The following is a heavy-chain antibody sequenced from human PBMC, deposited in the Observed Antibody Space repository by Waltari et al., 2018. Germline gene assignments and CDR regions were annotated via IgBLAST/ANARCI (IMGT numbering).Heavy chain of an antibody. CDR1: GGSISRYY. J-gene: IGHJ4*02. CDR3: AREGPWGLDY. V-gene: IGHV4-59*01. D-gene: IGHD3-16*01. Sequence: QVQLQESGPGLVKPSATLSLTCTVSGGSISRYYWSWIRQPPGKGLEWIGYISYSGSTNYNPSLKSRVTISVDTSKNQFSLKLSSVTAADTAVYYCAREGPWGLDYWGQGTLVTVSS. CDR2: ISYSGST.